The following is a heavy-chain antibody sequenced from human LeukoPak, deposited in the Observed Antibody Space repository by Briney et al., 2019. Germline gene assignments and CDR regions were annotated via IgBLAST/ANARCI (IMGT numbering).Heavy chain of an antibody. D-gene: IGHD3-22*01. J-gene: IGHJ4*02. Sequence: GASVEVSCKASGYTFTGYAMNWVRQAPGQGLEWMGWINTNTGNPTYAQGFTGRFVFSLDTSVSTAYLQISSLEADDTAVYYCARGSTDYYASSGYYSKFDYWGQGTLVTVSS. V-gene: IGHV7-4-1*02. CDR1: GYTFTGYA. CDR2: INTNTGNP. CDR3: ARGSTDYYASSGYYSKFDY.